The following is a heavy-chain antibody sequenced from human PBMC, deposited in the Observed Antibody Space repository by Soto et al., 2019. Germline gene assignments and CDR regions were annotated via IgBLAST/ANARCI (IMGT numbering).Heavy chain of an antibody. CDR2: IYYSGST. Sequence: SETLSLTCTVSGGSISSGCYYWSWIRQHPGKGLEWIGYIYYSGSTYYNPSLKSRVTISVDTSKNQFSLKLSSVTAADTAVYYCARDLEGSGWGLGYYYYGMDVWGQGTTVTVSS. CDR1: GGSISSGCYY. CDR3: ARDLEGSGWGLGYYYYGMDV. V-gene: IGHV4-31*03. J-gene: IGHJ6*02. D-gene: IGHD3-10*01.